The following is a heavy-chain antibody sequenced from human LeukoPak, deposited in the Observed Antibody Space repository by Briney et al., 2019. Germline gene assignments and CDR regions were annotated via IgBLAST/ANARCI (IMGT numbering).Heavy chain of an antibody. Sequence: GASVKVSCKASGYTFTSYGINWVRQAPGQGLEWMGWMNPNSGNTGYAQKFQGRVTITRNTSISTAYMELSSLRSEDTAVSYCARGGVVTTTFPGDAWGQGTLVTVSS. CDR3: ARGGVVTTTFPGDA. V-gene: IGHV1-8*03. J-gene: IGHJ5*02. CDR1: GYTFTSYG. CDR2: MNPNSGNT. D-gene: IGHD3-3*01.